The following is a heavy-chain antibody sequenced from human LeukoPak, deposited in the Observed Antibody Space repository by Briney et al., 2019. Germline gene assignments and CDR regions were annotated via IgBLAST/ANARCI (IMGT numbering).Heavy chain of an antibody. CDR3: ARLVSVDSVLRYFDWLSSRGWFDP. D-gene: IGHD3-9*01. V-gene: IGHV1-69*13. CDR1: GGTFSSYA. Sequence: ASVKVSCKASGGTFSSYAISWVRQAPGQGLEWMGGIIPIFGTANYAQKFQGRVTITADESKSTAYMELSSLRSEDTAVYYCARLVSVDSVLRYFDWLSSRGWFDPWGQGTLVTVSS. CDR2: IIPIFGTA. J-gene: IGHJ5*02.